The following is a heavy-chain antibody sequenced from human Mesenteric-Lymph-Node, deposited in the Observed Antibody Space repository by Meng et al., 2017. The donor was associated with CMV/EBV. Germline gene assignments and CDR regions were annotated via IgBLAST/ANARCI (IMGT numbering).Heavy chain of an antibody. CDR2: IYYSGST. Sequence: GSLRLSCTVSGGSISSYYWSWIRQPPGKGLEWIGYIYYSGSTNYNPSLKSRVTISVDTSKNQFSLKLSSVTAADTAVYYCARDKAVRLLEYGYYYYGMDVWGQGTTVTVSS. D-gene: IGHD3-3*01. CDR3: ARDKAVRLLEYGYYYYGMDV. V-gene: IGHV4-59*01. J-gene: IGHJ6*02. CDR1: GGSISSYY.